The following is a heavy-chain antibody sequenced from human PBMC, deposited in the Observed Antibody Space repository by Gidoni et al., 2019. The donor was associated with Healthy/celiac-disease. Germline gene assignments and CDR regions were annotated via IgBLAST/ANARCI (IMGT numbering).Heavy chain of an antibody. CDR1: GFTFSSYS. Sequence: EVQLVESGGGLVKPGGSLRLSCAASGFTFSSYSMNWVRQAPGKGLEWVSSISSSSSYIYYADSVKGRFTISRDNAKNSLYLQMNSLRAEDTAVYYCARYPSSSHGGGYYYGMDVWGQGTTVTVSS. J-gene: IGHJ6*02. V-gene: IGHV3-21*01. CDR2: ISSSSSYI. CDR3: ARYPSSSHGGGYYYGMDV. D-gene: IGHD6-13*01.